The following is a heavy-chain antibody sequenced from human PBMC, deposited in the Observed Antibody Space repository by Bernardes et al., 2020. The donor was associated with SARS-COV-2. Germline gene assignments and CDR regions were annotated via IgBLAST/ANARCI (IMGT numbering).Heavy chain of an antibody. CDR1: GFSFSDYY. J-gene: IGHJ4*02. CDR2: ISRSDRRGESSE. V-gene: IGHV3-11*01. D-gene: IGHD2-8*01. CDR3: AREDMNTNSFDY. Sequence: GGSLRLSCAASGFSFSDYYMSWIRQIPGKGLEWLAFISRSDRRGESSESYADSVKGRFTISRDNAMNSLFLQMNSLSAADSAVYYCAREDMNTNSFDYWGQGTPVPVSS.